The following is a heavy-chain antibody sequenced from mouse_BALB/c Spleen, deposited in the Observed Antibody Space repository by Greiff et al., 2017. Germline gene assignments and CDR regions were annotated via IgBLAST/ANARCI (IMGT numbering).Heavy chain of an antibody. CDR3: AREPDGNYFDY. Sequence: EVQLVESGGGLVQPGGSRKLSCAASGFTFSSFGMHWVRQAPEKGLEWVAYISSGSSTIYYADTVKGRFTISRDNPKNTLFLQMTSLRSEDTAMYYCAREPDGNYFDYWGQGTTLTVSS. D-gene: IGHD2-1*01. CDR2: ISSGSSTI. J-gene: IGHJ2*01. CDR1: GFTFSSFG. V-gene: IGHV5-17*02.